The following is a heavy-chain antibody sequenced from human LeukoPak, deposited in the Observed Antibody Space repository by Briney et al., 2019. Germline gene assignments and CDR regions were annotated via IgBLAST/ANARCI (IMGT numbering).Heavy chain of an antibody. J-gene: IGHJ3*02. D-gene: IGHD1-26*01. V-gene: IGHV3-48*01. CDR2: ISGSSSTI. CDR1: GFTFSSYS. CDR3: ARGRVGTTGWIDAFDI. Sequence: GGSLRLSCAASGFTFSSYSMNWVRQAPGKGLEWVSYISGSSSTIYYADSVKGRFTISRDNAKNSLYLQMNSLRAEDTAVYYCARGRVGTTGWIDAFDIWGQGTMVTVSS.